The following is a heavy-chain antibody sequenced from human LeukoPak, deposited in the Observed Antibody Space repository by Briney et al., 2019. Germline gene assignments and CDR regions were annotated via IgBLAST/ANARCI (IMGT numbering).Heavy chain of an antibody. CDR1: GDSVSSNSAA. V-gene: IGHV6-1*01. Sequence: SQTLSLTCAISGDSVSSNSAAWNWIRQSPSRGLEWLGRTYYRSKWYNDYAVSVKSRITINPDTSKNQFSLQLNSVTPEDTAVYYCARSTAMVTEGVPHFDYWGQGTLVTVSS. J-gene: IGHJ4*02. D-gene: IGHD5-18*01. CDR2: TYYRSKWYN. CDR3: ARSTAMVTEGVPHFDY.